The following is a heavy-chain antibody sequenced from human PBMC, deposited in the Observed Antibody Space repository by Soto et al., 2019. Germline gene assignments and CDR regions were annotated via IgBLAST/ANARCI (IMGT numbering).Heavy chain of an antibody. Sequence: PSETLSLTCTVSGGSISSGDYYWSWIRQPPGKGLEWIGYIYYSGSTYYNPSLKSRVTISVDTSKNQFSLKLSSVTAADTAVYYCARLVQLLQRRWFDPWGQGTLVTVSS. J-gene: IGHJ5*02. CDR2: IYYSGST. D-gene: IGHD2-2*01. V-gene: IGHV4-30-4*01. CDR1: GGSISSGDYY. CDR3: ARLVQLLQRRWFDP.